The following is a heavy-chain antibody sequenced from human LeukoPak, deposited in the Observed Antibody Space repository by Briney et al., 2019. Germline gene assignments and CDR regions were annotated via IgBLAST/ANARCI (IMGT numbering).Heavy chain of an antibody. CDR1: GGPISSYY. V-gene: IGHV4-59*01. CDR2: IYYSGST. D-gene: IGHD5-12*01. CDR3: ARGGYDYYYYYYMDA. Sequence: SETLSLTCTVSGGPISSYYWSWIRQPPGKGLEWIGYIYYSGSTNYNPSLKSRVTISVDTSKNQFSLKLSSVTAADTAVYYCARGGYDYYYYYYMDAWGKGTTVTVSS. J-gene: IGHJ6*03.